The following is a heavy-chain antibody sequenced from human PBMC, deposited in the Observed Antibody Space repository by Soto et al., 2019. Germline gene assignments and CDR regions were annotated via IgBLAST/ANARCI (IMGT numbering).Heavy chain of an antibody. J-gene: IGHJ4*02. CDR3: ARSYSSFGFLDY. CDR2: ISYDGSNK. CDR1: GFTFSSYA. V-gene: IGHV3-30-3*01. D-gene: IGHD6-6*01. Sequence: GGSLRLSCAASGFTFSSYAMHWVRQAPGKGLEWVAVISYDGSNKYYADSVKGRFTISRDNSKNTLYLQMNSLRAEDTAVYYCARSYSSFGFLDYWGQGTLVTVSS.